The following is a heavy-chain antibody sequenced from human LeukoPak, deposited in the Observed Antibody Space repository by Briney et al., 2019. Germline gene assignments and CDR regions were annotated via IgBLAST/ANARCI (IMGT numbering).Heavy chain of an antibody. CDR1: AGSISDYY. J-gene: IGHJ4*02. CDR3: ARDMGSVAGHDY. Sequence: SETLSLTCTVSAGSISDYYWSWIRQPPGKGLEWIGYIYYSGSTHYNPSLKSRVTISVDTSKKQFSLKLTSVTAADTAVYYCARDMGSVAGHDYWGQGTLVTVSS. V-gene: IGHV4-59*01. CDR2: IYYSGST. D-gene: IGHD6-19*01.